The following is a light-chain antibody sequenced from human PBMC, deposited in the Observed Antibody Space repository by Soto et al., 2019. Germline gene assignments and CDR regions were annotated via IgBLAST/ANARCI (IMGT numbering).Light chain of an antibody. CDR2: DNN. CDR1: SSNIENNY. CDR3: GTWDGSLSGGV. V-gene: IGLV1-51*01. J-gene: IGLJ2*01. Sequence: QSVLTQPPSVSAAPGQTVTISCSGSSSNIENNYVSWYQQLPGTAPKLLIYDNNKRPSGIPDRFSGSKSGTSATLGITGLQTGDEADYYCGTWDGSLSGGVFGGGTKVTVL.